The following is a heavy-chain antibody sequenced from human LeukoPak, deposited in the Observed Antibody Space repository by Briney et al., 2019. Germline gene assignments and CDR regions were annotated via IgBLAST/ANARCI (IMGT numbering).Heavy chain of an antibody. CDR1: GYTLTELS. D-gene: IGHD2-15*01. Sequence: GASVKVSCKVSGYTLTELSMHWVRQAPGKGLEWMGGFDPEDGETIYAQKFKGRVTMTEDTSTDTAYMELSSLRSEDTAVYYCATGDLYCSGGSCFRNYCYGMDVWGQGTTVTVSS. J-gene: IGHJ6*02. CDR2: FDPEDGET. V-gene: IGHV1-24*01. CDR3: ATGDLYCSGGSCFRNYCYGMDV.